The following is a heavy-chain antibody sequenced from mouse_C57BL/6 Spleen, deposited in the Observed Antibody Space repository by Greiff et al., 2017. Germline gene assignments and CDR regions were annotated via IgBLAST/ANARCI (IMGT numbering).Heavy chain of an antibody. CDR1: GYTFTSYW. D-gene: IGHD1-1*01. CDR2: IHPNSGST. J-gene: IGHJ2*01. CDR3: ARLEITTVVATND. V-gene: IGHV1-64*01. Sequence: QVQLQQPGAELVKPGASVKLSCKASGYTFTSYWMHWVKQRPGQGLEWIGMIHPNSGSTNYNEKFKSKATLTVDKSSSTAYMQLSSLTSEDSAVYYCARLEITTVVATNDWGQGTTLTVSS.